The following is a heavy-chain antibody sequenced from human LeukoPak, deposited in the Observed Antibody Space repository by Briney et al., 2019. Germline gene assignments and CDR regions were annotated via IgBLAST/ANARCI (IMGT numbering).Heavy chain of an antibody. D-gene: IGHD6-19*01. Sequence: GGSLRLSCAASGFTFSGYAMSWVRQAPGKGLEWVSAVSGSGGNTYYADSVKGRFTISRDNSKNTLYLQMNSLRAEDTAVYYCARYSSGWSDDAFDIWGQGTMVTVSS. CDR1: GFTFSGYA. CDR3: ARYSSGWSDDAFDI. J-gene: IGHJ3*02. CDR2: VSGSGGNT. V-gene: IGHV3-23*01.